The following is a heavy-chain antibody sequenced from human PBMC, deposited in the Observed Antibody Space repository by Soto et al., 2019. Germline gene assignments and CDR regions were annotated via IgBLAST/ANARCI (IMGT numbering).Heavy chain of an antibody. CDR2: ISGSGSAT. Sequence: GGSLELCCAASGVSFASYAMSWVRQAPGLEWVSAISGSGSATYYADSVKGRFSISRDNSKNTPYLQMNSLRAEDTAVYYCARAHLGVPSAGPFDYWGRGTLVTVSS. V-gene: IGHV3-23*01. D-gene: IGHD6-13*01. CDR3: ARAHLGVPSAGPFDY. J-gene: IGHJ4*02. CDR1: GVSFASYA.